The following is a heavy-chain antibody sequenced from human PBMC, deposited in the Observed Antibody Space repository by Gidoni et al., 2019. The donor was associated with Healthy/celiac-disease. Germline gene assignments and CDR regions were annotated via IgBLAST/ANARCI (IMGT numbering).Heavy chain of an antibody. Sequence: PGKGLEWIGAIYHSGSTNYNPSLKSRVTISVDKSKNQFSLKLSSVTAADTAVYYCARAIYDFWSGPNGYGMDVWGQGTTVTVSS. CDR3: ARAIYDFWSGPNGYGMDV. V-gene: IGHV4-4*02. J-gene: IGHJ6*02. CDR2: IYHSGST. D-gene: IGHD3-3*01.